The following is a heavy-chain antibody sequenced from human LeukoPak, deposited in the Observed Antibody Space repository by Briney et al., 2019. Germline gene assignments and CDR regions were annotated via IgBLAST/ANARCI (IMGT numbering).Heavy chain of an antibody. D-gene: IGHD3-10*01. Sequence: GGSLRLSCAASGFTFSTYAMTWVRQAPGKGLEWVSTISGGGDGTHYADSVNGRFSISRDNSKNTPYLQMNSLRVEDTAVYYCAKDLYGPGTYFDYWGQGTLVTVSS. CDR3: AKDLYGPGTYFDY. V-gene: IGHV3-23*01. CDR2: ISGGGDGT. CDR1: GFTFSTYA. J-gene: IGHJ4*02.